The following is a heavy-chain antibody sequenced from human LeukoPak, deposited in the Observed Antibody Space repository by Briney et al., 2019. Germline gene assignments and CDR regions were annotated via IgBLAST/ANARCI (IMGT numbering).Heavy chain of an antibody. Sequence: GEARKISCQGSGFSFTSLWIAWVRPTPGKGLDWSGIYFPRMSDTIYSLAFHGRVAIPADKSIRTTYLQWSSPEASDTAMYYCARREHLGDNYFHYWGQSTLVTVSS. CDR1: GFSFTSLW. D-gene: IGHD1/OR15-1a*01. CDR3: ARREHLGDNYFHY. V-gene: IGHV5-51*01. J-gene: IGHJ4*02. CDR2: YFPRMSDT.